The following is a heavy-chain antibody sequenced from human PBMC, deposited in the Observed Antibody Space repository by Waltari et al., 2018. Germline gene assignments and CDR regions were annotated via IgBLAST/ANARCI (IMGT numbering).Heavy chain of an antibody. CDR2: IYYSGST. V-gene: IGHV4-39*07. J-gene: IGHJ4*02. D-gene: IGHD4-17*01. CDR3: ARMIDYGDYFDY. CDR1: GGSISSSSYY. Sequence: QLQLQESGPGMVKPSETLSLTCTVSGGSISSSSYYWGWIRQPPGKGLELFGIIYYSGSTYYNPSLKSRVTISVDTSKNQFSLKLSSVTAADTAVYYCARMIDYGDYFDYWGQGTLVTVSS.